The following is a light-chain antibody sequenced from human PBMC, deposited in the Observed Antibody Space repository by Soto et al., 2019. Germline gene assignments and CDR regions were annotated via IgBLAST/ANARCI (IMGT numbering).Light chain of an antibody. Sequence: QSALTQPASVSGXXXXXXXXSCTGTSSDVGGYNYVSWYQQHPGKAPKLMIYDVSNRPSGVSNRFSGSKSGNTASLTISGLQAEDEADYYCSSYTSSNTLYVFGTGTKLTVL. CDR1: SSDVGGYNY. V-gene: IGLV2-14*01. CDR2: DVS. CDR3: SSYTSSNTLYV. J-gene: IGLJ1*01.